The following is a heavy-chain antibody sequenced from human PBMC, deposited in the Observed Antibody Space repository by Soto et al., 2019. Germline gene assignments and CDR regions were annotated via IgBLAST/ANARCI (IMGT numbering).Heavy chain of an antibody. D-gene: IGHD3-3*01. J-gene: IGHJ5*02. Sequence: GGSLRLTCAASGFTFSSYSMNWVRQAPGKGLEWVSSISSSSSYIYYSDSVKGRFTISRDNAKNSLYLQMNSLRAEDTSVYCCSRYPAYSGVWSGNNWFDHWGQGTLVTVSS. CDR3: SRYPAYSGVWSGNNWFDH. CDR1: GFTFSSYS. CDR2: ISSSSSYI. V-gene: IGHV3-21*01.